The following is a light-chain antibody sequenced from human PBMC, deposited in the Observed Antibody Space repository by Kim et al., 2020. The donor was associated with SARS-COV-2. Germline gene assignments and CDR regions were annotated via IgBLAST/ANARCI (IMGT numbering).Light chain of an antibody. V-gene: IGLV4-69*01. CDR1: SGHSSYA. CDR2: LNSDGSH. J-gene: IGLJ1*01. Sequence: ASVQLTCTLSSGHSSYAIAWHQQQPEKGPRYLMKLNSDGSHSKGDGIPDRFSGSSSGAERYPTISSLQSEDEADYYCQTWGTGIWVFGTGTKVTVL. CDR3: QTWGTGIWV.